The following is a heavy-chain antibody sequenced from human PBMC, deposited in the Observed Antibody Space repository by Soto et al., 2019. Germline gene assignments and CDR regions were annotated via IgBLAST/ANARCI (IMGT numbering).Heavy chain of an antibody. CDR2: ISSSSGYR. J-gene: IGHJ6*02. D-gene: IGHD6-19*01. V-gene: IGHV3-21*04. CDR3: AKDGVAGTYYYYGMDV. CDR1: GFTFSSYS. Sequence: GGSLRLSCAASGFTFSSYSMNWVRQAPGKGLEWVSSISSSSGYRYYADSVKGRFTISRDNAKNTLYLQINSLRAEDTAVYYCAKDGVAGTYYYYGMDVWGQGTTVTVSS.